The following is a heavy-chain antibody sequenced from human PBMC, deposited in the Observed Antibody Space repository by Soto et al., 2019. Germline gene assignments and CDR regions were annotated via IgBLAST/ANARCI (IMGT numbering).Heavy chain of an antibody. Sequence: QVRLVESGGGVVQPGGSLRLSCATSGFRLSSYAMHWVRQAPGKGLEWVALMSYDESKKSYADSVKGRFTISRDTSKNTLVLEMNNLRVEDTAVYYCAKDRRDGDFMHILVVDFWGQGALVTVSS. J-gene: IGHJ4*02. CDR3: AKDRRDGDFMHILVVDF. CDR2: MSYDESKK. D-gene: IGHD2-15*01. CDR1: GFRLSSYA. V-gene: IGHV3-30*18.